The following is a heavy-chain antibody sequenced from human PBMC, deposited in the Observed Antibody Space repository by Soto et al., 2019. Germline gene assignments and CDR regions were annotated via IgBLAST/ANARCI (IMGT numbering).Heavy chain of an antibody. J-gene: IGHJ4*02. D-gene: IGHD3-22*01. CDR2: ISAYNGNT. CDR1: GYTFTSYG. V-gene: IGHV1-18*01. CDR3: ARDDPYDSSGYFFDY. Sequence: GASVKVSCKASGYTFTSYGISWVRQAPGQGLEWMGWISAYNGNTNYAQKLQGRVTMTTDTSTSTAYMELRRLRSDDTAVYYCARDDPYDSSGYFFDYWGQGTLLTVSS.